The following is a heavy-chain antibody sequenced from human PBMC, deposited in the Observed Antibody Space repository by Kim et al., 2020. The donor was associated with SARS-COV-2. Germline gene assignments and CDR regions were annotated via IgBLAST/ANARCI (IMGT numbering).Heavy chain of an antibody. CDR1: GFTFSNAW. CDR3: TYNPDHYDILTGYPY. D-gene: IGHD3-9*01. V-gene: IGHV3-15*01. Sequence: GGSLRLSCAASGFTFSNAWMSWVRQAPGKGLEWVGRIKSKTDGGTTDYAAPVKGRFTISRDDSKNTLYLQMNSLKTEDTAVYYCTYNPDHYDILTGYPYWGQGTLVTVSS. CDR2: IKSKTDGGTT. J-gene: IGHJ4*02.